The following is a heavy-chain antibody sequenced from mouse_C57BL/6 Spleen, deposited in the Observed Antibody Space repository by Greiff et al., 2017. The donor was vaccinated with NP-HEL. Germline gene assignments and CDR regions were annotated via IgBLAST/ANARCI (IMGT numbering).Heavy chain of an antibody. CDR1: GYTFTSYW. J-gene: IGHJ1*03. Sequence: VQLQQPGAELVKPGASVKMSCKASGYTFTSYWITWVKQRPGQGLEWIGDIYPGSGSTNYNEKFKSKATLTVDPSSSTAYMQLSSLTSEDSAVYYCARTNWHIYWYFDVWGTGTTVTVSS. CDR2: IYPGSGST. D-gene: IGHD4-1*01. CDR3: ARTNWHIYWYFDV. V-gene: IGHV1-55*01.